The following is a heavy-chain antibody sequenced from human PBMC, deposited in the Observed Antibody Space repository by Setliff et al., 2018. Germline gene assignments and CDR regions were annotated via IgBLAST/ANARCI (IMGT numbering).Heavy chain of an antibody. CDR2: TIPIFGTT. CDR3: AREGVDSRSSTDYRYYMDV. J-gene: IGHJ6*03. D-gene: IGHD3-22*01. V-gene: IGHV1-69*05. CDR1: GGTFSSYG. Sequence: SVKVSCKASGGTFSSYGISWVRQAPGQGLEWMGGTIPIFGTTNYAQKFQGRVTIITDESTTTAYMEPSSLRSDDTAVYYCAREGVDSRSSTDYRYYMDVWGKGTTVTVSS.